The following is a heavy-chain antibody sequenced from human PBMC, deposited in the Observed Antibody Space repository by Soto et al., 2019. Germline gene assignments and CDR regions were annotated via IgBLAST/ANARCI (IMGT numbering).Heavy chain of an antibody. Sequence: GGSRRLSCAASGFTFSGDAMNWVRQAPGKGLEWVSSISTTSTYIYYADSVKGRFTISRDNAKNSLHLQMSSLRAEDTAVYYCVRDYVMDVWGQGTTVTVSS. V-gene: IGHV3-21*01. CDR2: ISTTSTYI. CDR3: VRDYVMDV. CDR1: GFTFSGDA. J-gene: IGHJ6*02. D-gene: IGHD3-10*02.